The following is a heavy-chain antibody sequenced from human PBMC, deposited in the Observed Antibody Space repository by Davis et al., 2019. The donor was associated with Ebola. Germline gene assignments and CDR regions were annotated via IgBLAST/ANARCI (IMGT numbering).Heavy chain of an antibody. D-gene: IGHD7-27*01. CDR2: IWYDGSNK. CDR1: GFTFSSYG. Sequence: GGSLRLSCSASGFTFSSYGMHWVRQAPGKGLEWVAVIWYDGSNKYYADSVKGRFTISRDNSKNTLYLQMNSQRAEDTAVYYCARVGETGELDYWGQGTLVTVSS. J-gene: IGHJ4*02. V-gene: IGHV3-33*08. CDR3: ARVGETGELDY.